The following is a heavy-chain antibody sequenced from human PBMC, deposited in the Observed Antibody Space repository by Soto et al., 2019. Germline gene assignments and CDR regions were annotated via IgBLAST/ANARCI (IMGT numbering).Heavy chain of an antibody. V-gene: IGHV1-46*01. CDR1: GYIFSNYY. J-gene: IGHJ3*02. Sequence: GASVKFSCKASGYIFSNYYLHWVRQAPGQGLEWMGVFNPSGDATHYAQNFQGRVTVTRDTSSSTVYMELSNLTSDDTAVYYCARRGMSKIGFDSWGQGTMVT. CDR3: ARRGMSKIGFDS. D-gene: IGHD3-10*01. CDR2: FNPSGDAT.